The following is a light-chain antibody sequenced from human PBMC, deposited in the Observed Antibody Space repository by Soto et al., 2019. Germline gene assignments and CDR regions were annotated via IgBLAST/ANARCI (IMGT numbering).Light chain of an antibody. J-gene: IGKJ1*01. Sequence: DIQLTQSPSTLSASVGDRVTITCRASQSISSWLAWYQQKPGKAPNCLIYKTPNLESGVPSRFRGSGSGTGFTLTISSLLPDDVATYYCHDYNDYCWTFGQGTKVEIK. CDR2: KTP. CDR1: QSISSW. V-gene: IGKV1-5*03. CDR3: HDYNDYCWT.